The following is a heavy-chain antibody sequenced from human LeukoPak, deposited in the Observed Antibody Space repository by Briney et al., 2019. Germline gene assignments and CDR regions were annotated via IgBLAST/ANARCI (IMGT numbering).Heavy chain of an antibody. Sequence: GGSLRLSCAASGFTFSSHWMTWVRQALGKGLEWVATIKQDGNEKHYVDSVKGRFTISRDNAKNSLYLQMNSLRAEDTAVYYCARPAGIPYYYCYMDVWGKGTTVTVSS. CDR2: IKQDGNEK. CDR1: GFTFSSHW. CDR3: ARPAGIPYYYCYMDV. V-gene: IGHV3-7*01. J-gene: IGHJ6*03.